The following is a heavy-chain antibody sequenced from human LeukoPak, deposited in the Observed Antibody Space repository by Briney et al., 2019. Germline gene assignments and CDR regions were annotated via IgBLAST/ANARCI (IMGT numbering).Heavy chain of an antibody. J-gene: IGHJ6*02. CDR2: ISSSSSYI. CDR1: GFTFSSYS. D-gene: IGHD3-22*01. CDR3: ARWESYDSSGYFTYNYYYGMDV. V-gene: IGHV3-21*01. Sequence: GGSLRLSCAASGFTFSSYSMNWVRQAPGKGLEWVSSISSSSSYIYYADSVKGRFTISRDNAKNSLYLQMNSLRAEDTAVYYCARWESYDSSGYFTYNYYYGMDVWGQGTTVTVSS.